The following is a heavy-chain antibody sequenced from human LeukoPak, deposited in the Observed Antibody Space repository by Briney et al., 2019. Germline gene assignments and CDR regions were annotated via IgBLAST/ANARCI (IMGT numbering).Heavy chain of an antibody. V-gene: IGHV1-2*06. Sequence: GASVKVSCKASGYTFTGYYMHWVRQAPGQGLEWMGRINPNSGGTNYAQKFQGRVTMTRDTSISTAYMEPSRLRSDDTAVYYCARDKYYYGSGSRPLDYWGQGTLVTVSS. J-gene: IGHJ4*02. CDR2: INPNSGGT. CDR3: ARDKYYYGSGSRPLDY. D-gene: IGHD3-10*01. CDR1: GYTFTGYY.